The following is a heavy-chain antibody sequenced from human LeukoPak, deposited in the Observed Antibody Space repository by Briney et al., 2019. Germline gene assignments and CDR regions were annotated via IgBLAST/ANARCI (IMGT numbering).Heavy chain of an antibody. CDR2: IYYSGST. CDR1: GGSISSYY. D-gene: IGHD4-17*01. CDR3: ARRSYGDYVRDY. V-gene: IGHV4-39*01. J-gene: IGHJ4*02. Sequence: SETLSLTCTVSGGSISSYYWSWIRQPPGKGLEWIGSIYYSGSTYYNPSLKSRVTISVDTSKNQFSLKLSSVTAADTAVYYCARRSYGDYVRDYWGQGTLVTVSS.